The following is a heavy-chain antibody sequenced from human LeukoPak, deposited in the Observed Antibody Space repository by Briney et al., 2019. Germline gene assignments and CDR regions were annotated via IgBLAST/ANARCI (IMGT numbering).Heavy chain of an antibody. D-gene: IGHD2-2*01. Sequence: ASVKVSCKASGYTFTGYYMHWVRQAPGQGLKWMGWINPNSGGTNYAQKFQGRVTMTRDTSISTAYMELSRLRSDDTAVYYCARVGPYCSSTSCYWGAFDIWGQGTMVTVSS. CDR1: GYTFTGYY. CDR3: ARVGPYCSSTSCYWGAFDI. CDR2: INPNSGGT. J-gene: IGHJ3*02. V-gene: IGHV1-2*02.